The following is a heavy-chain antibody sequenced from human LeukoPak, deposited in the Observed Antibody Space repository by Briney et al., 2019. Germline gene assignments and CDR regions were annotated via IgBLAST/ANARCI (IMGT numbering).Heavy chain of an antibody. V-gene: IGHV3-21*01. J-gene: IGHJ6*02. CDR2: ISSSSSYI. CDR3: ARDHYYDYVWGSYRSAVYGMDV. Sequence: PGGSLRLSCVASGFSFSSYAMSWVRQAPGKGLEWVSSISSSSSYIYYADSVKGRFTISRDNAKNSLYLQMNSLRAEDTAVYYCARDHYYDYVWGSYRSAVYGMDVWGQGTTVTVSS. CDR1: GFSFSSYA. D-gene: IGHD3-16*02.